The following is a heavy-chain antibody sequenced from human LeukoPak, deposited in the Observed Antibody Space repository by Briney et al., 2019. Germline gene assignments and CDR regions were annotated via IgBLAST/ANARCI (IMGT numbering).Heavy chain of an antibody. D-gene: IGHD5-12*01. J-gene: IGHJ4*02. CDR1: GGSFSGYY. Sequence: SETLSLTCAVYGGSFSGYYWSWIRQPPGKGLEWIGYIYHSGSTNYNPSLKSRVTISVDTSQNQFYLKLSSVTAADTAVYYCARDGYSGPDALWGQGTLVTVSS. CDR2: IYHSGST. CDR3: ARDGYSGPDAL. V-gene: IGHV4-59*01.